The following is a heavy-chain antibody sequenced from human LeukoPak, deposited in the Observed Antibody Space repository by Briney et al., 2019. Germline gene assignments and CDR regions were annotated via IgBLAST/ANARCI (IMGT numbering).Heavy chain of an antibody. CDR2: IYYSGST. CDR1: GGSISSSSYY. D-gene: IGHD6-13*01. Sequence: SETLSLTCTVSGGSISSSSYYWGWIRQPPGKGLEWIGSIYYSGSTYYNPSLKSRVTISVDTSKNQFSLKLSSVTAADTAVYYCARDVSSSWYMGNWFDPWGQGTLVTVSS. J-gene: IGHJ5*02. CDR3: ARDVSSSWYMGNWFDP. V-gene: IGHV4-39*07.